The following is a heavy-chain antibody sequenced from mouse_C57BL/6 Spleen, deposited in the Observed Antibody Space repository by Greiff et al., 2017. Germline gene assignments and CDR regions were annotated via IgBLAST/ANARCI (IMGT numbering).Heavy chain of an antibody. V-gene: IGHV5-4*03. J-gene: IGHJ2*01. CDR2: ISDGGSYT. CDR1: GFTFSSYA. CDR3: ARNGGAN. Sequence: DVKLQESGGGLVKPGGSLKLSCAASGFTFSSYAMSWVRQTPEKRLEWVATISDGGSYTYYPDNVKGRFTISRDNAKNNLYLQMSHLKSEDTAMYYCARNGGANWGQGTTLTVAS.